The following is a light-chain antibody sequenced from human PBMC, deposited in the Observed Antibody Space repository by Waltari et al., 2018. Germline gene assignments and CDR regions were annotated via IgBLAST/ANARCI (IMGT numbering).Light chain of an antibody. Sequence: EIVLTQSPATLSLSPGERATLSCRASQSVTTYLGWYQQKPGKAPRLLIYDASNRATGIPARFSGSGSGTDFTLTISSLEPDDFAVYYCHQCSTWPPAFGPGTKVDI. CDR2: DAS. CDR3: HQCSTWPPA. V-gene: IGKV3-11*01. CDR1: QSVTTY. J-gene: IGKJ3*01.